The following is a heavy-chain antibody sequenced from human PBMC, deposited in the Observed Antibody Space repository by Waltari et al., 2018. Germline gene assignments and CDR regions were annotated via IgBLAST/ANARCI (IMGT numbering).Heavy chain of an antibody. Sequence: VQLLESGGGLVQSGGSLRLSCAASRFTFRSYAMHWVRKAPGKGVEGVVVIRGSGGSTDDADSVKGRFTIARDNSKNTLYLQMNNLRVEDTAVYYCASSLYGDYTQIWGRVFDYWGQGTLVTVSS. CDR2: IRGSGGST. CDR3: ASSLYGDYTQIWGRVFDY. V-gene: IGHV3-23*01. D-gene: IGHD4-17*01. CDR1: RFTFRSYA. J-gene: IGHJ4*02.